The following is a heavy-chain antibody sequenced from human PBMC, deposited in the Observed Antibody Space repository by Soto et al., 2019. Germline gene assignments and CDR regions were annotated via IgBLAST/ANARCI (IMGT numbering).Heavy chain of an antibody. V-gene: IGHV1-69*13. Sequence: GASVKVSCKASGGTFSSYAISWVRQAPGQGLEWMGGIIPIFGTANYAQKFQGRVTITADESTSTAYMELSSLRSEDTAVYYCATDTRPVRPYQGFEDYWGQGTLVTVSS. CDR1: GGTFSSYA. CDR3: ATDTRPVRPYQGFEDY. D-gene: IGHD2-2*01. CDR2: IIPIFGTA. J-gene: IGHJ4*02.